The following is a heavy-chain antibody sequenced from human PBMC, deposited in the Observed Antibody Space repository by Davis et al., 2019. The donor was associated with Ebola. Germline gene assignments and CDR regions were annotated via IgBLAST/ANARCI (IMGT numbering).Heavy chain of an antibody. D-gene: IGHD2-8*02. J-gene: IGHJ3*02. Sequence: GESLKISCAASGFTFSNYAMNWVRQAPGKGLEWVSGLSGSGGTTYYADSVKGRLTISRDNSKNTLDLQMNSLRPEDTAVYYCVKTRSNWWNDALEIWGRGTMVIVSS. CDR2: LSGSGGTT. CDR1: GFTFSNYA. V-gene: IGHV3-23*01. CDR3: VKTRSNWWNDALEI.